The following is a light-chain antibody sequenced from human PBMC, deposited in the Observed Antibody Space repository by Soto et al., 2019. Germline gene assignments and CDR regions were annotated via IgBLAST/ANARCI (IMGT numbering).Light chain of an antibody. CDR1: QDISNY. J-gene: IGKJ1*01. Sequence: DIQMTQSPSSLSASVGDRVTITCQASQDISNYLNWFQQKPGKAPKLLTYDASNLETGVPSRFTGSGSETDFTFTISSLQPEDIATYYCQQYGNLPRTFGQGTKVQIK. V-gene: IGKV1-33*01. CDR3: QQYGNLPRT. CDR2: DAS.